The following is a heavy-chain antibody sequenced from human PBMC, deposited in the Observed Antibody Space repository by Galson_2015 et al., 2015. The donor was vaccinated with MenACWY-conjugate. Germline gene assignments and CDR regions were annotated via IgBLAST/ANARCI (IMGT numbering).Heavy chain of an antibody. J-gene: IGHJ5*02. Sequence: ETLSLTCTVSGGSIYSRDYWWGWIRQPPGKGLEWIASIPHSETTHYNPSLKSRVSISVDTSKNQFSLILNSVSAADTAVYYCARLPRGINLILEGSWGQGILVTVSS. V-gene: IGHV4-39*01. CDR1: GGSIYSRDYW. CDR2: IPHSETT. CDR3: ARLPRGINLILEGS. D-gene: IGHD3-16*01.